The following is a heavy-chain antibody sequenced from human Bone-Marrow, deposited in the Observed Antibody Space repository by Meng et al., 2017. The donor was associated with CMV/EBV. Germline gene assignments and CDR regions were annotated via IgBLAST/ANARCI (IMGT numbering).Heavy chain of an antibody. J-gene: IGHJ6*02. V-gene: IGHV3-NL1*01. Sequence: GESLKISCAASGFAFSYYGMHWVRQAPGKGLEWVSVIYSGGSTYYADSVKGRFTISRDNSKNTLYLQMNSLRAEDTAVYYCARDPQVVPAARHYYYYGMDVWGQGTTVTVSS. CDR1: GFAFSYYG. CDR3: ARDPQVVPAARHYYYYGMDV. D-gene: IGHD2-2*01. CDR2: IYSGGST.